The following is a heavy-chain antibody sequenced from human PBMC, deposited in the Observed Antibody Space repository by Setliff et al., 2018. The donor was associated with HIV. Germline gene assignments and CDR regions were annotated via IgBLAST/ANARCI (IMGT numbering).Heavy chain of an antibody. D-gene: IGHD6-19*01. V-gene: IGHV4-39*01. CDR1: AGSIRSSTYY. CDR3: IIAYSSGWLAPMGFDS. CDR2: IYYSGST. Sequence: ETLSLTCTVSAGSIRSSTYYWAWIRQPPGKGLEWIGTIYYSGSTYYNPSLKSRATISVDTPKNQSSLKLSSVTAADTAVYYCIIAYSSGWLAPMGFDSWGQGTLVTVSS. J-gene: IGHJ4*02.